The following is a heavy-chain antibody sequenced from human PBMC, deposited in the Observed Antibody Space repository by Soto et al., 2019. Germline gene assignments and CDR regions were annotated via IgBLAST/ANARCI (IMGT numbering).Heavy chain of an antibody. CDR1: GYTFTSYD. D-gene: IGHD1-26*01. CDR3: ARGRESRGSFY. CDR2: LNHNSGKT. Sequence: QVQLVQSGAEVKKPGASVKVSCKDSGYTFTSYDINWVRQATGQGLEWMGWLNHNSGKTGYSQKFQGRVTMTRNTSISTAYMELSSLRSEATAVYYCARGRESRGSFYWGQGTLVTVSS. V-gene: IGHV1-8*01. J-gene: IGHJ4*02.